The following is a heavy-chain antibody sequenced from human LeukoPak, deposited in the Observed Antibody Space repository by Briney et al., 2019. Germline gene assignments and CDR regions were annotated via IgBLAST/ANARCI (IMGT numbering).Heavy chain of an antibody. CDR2: IYHSGST. CDR1: GGSINNYY. CDR3: ARALREYSYGPFDY. V-gene: IGHV4-59*01. D-gene: IGHD5-18*01. J-gene: IGHJ4*02. Sequence: PSETPSLTCTVSGGSINNYYWSWIRQPPEKGLEWIGYIYHSGSTNYNPSLKSRVTISVDTSKNQFSLKLISVTAADTAVYHCARALREYSYGPFDYWGQGTLVTVSS.